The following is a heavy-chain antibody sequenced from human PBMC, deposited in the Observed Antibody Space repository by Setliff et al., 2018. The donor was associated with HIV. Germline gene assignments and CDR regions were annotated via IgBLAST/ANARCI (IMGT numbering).Heavy chain of an antibody. CDR1: GGSTSSSSYY. CDR2: IYYSGST. Sequence: SETLSLTCTVSGGSTSSSSYYWGWVRQPPGKGLEWIGSIYYSGSTYYNPSLKSRVTISVDTSKNQFSLKPSSVTAADTAVYYCASPASGGSSGQYHYWGQGTLVTVSS. D-gene: IGHD6-19*01. V-gene: IGHV4-39*01. CDR3: ASPASGGSSGQYHY. J-gene: IGHJ4*02.